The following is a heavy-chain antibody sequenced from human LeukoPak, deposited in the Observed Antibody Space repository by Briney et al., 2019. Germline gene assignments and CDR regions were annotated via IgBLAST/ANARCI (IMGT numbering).Heavy chain of an antibody. D-gene: IGHD3-22*01. Sequence: GGSLRLSCAVSGITLSNYGMNWVRQAPGKGLEWVAGISDSGGRTNYADSVKGRFTISRDNPKNTLYLQMNSLRAEDMAVYFCAKRGVVIRVILVGFHKEAYYFDSWGQGALVTVSS. CDR2: ISDSGGRT. V-gene: IGHV3-23*01. J-gene: IGHJ4*02. CDR3: AKRGVVIRVILVGFHKEAYYFDS. CDR1: GITLSNYG.